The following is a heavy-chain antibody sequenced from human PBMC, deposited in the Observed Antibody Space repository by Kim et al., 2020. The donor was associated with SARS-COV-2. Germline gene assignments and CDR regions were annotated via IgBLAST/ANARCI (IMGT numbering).Heavy chain of an antibody. V-gene: IGHV3-30*18. J-gene: IGHJ4*02. D-gene: IGHD1-26*01. CDR2: ISYDGSNK. CDR3: AKDLGGSYPSSFFDY. CDR1: GFTFSSYG. Sequence: GGSLRLSCAASGFTFSSYGMHWVRQAPGKGLEWVAVISYDGSNKYYADSVKGRFTISRDNSKNTLYLQMNSLRAEDTAVYYCAKDLGGSYPSSFFDYWGQGTLVTVSS.